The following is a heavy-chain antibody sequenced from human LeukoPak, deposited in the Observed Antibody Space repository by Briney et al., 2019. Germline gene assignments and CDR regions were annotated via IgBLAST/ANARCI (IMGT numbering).Heavy chain of an antibody. CDR3: ARTPVRLLWFGETVT. Sequence: GSSVKVSCKASGGTFSSYDINWVRQATGQGLEWMGWMNPNSGNTGYAQKFQGRVTITRNTSISTAYMELSSLRSEDTAVYYCARTPVRLLWFGETVTWGQGTLVTVSS. CDR1: GGTFSSYD. J-gene: IGHJ5*02. CDR2: MNPNSGNT. V-gene: IGHV1-8*03. D-gene: IGHD3-10*01.